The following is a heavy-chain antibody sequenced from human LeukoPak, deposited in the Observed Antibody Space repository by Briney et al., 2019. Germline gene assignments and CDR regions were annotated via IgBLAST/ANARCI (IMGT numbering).Heavy chain of an antibody. CDR3: AVDIVVVPAAIGPYWFDP. CDR2: INPNSGGT. V-gene: IGHV1-2*02. J-gene: IGHJ5*02. D-gene: IGHD2-2*02. CDR1: GYTFTGYY. Sequence: ASVKVSCKASGYTFTGYYMHWVRQAPGQGLEWMGWINPNSGGTNYAQKFQGRVTVTRDTSISTAYMELSRLRSDDTAVYYCAVDIVVVPAAIGPYWFDPWGQGTLVTVSS.